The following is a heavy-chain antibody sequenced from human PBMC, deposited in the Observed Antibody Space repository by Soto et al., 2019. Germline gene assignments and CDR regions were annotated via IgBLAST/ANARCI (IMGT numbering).Heavy chain of an antibody. CDR2: IYWDDDK. V-gene: IGHV2-5*02. CDR3: VQSRCGGDCLQSYSSHSYYGLDV. J-gene: IGHJ6*02. Sequence: QITLKESGPPLVKPTQTLTLTCTFSGLSLSTTGVGVGWIRQPPGNALEWLALIYWDDDKRYSPSLKSRLTITKDTSKNQVVLTMTNMDPVDTATYYCVQSRCGGDCLQSYSSHSYYGLDVWGQGTTVTVSS. D-gene: IGHD2-21*02. CDR1: GLSLSTTGVG.